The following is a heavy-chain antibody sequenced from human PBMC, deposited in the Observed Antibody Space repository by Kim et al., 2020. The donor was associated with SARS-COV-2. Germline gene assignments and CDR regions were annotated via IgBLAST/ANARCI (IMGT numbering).Heavy chain of an antibody. Sequence: HSGSTNYNPSLKSRVTISVDTSKNQFSLKLSSVTAADTAVYYCATAAGDYWGQGTLVTVSS. CDR3: ATAAGDY. CDR2: HSGST. J-gene: IGHJ4*02. V-gene: IGHV4-34*01.